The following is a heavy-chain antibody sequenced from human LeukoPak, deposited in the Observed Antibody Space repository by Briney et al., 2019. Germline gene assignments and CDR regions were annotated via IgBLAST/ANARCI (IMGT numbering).Heavy chain of an antibody. D-gene: IGHD5-18*01. J-gene: IGHJ3*01. CDR3: ARRELLGYSYGLGAFNV. CDR1: GFIVGHNY. Sequence: GGSLRLSCAASGFIVGHNYMSWFRQAPGKGLEWVSIIYSGGVYSDGTTHYADSVKGRLTISRDSSKNTLYLQMNSLRAEDTAVYYCARRELLGYSYGLGAFNVWGQGTMVTVSS. V-gene: IGHV3-66*04. CDR2: IYSGGVYSDGTT.